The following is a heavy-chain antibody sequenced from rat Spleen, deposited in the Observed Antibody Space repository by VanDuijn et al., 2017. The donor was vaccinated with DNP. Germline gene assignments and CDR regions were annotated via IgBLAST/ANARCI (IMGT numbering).Heavy chain of an antibody. V-gene: IGHV5-31*01. CDR3: ARHMDTGPYYAMDV. CDR1: GFSFSHYW. Sequence: EVQLVESGGDLVQPGRSLKLSCVASGFSFSHYWMTWIRQVPGKGLEWIASITSGGSSYYPDSVTGRLTISRDNAKNTLYLQVDSLRSDDTATYYCARHMDTGPYYAMDVWGQGISVTVSS. J-gene: IGHJ4*01. D-gene: IGHD4-1*01. CDR2: ITSGGSS.